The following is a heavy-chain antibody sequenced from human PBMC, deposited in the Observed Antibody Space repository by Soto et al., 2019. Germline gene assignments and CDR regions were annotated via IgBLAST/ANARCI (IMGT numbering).Heavy chain of an antibody. CDR1: GNTYTSNG. D-gene: IGHD2-8*01. CDR2: ISAYNGNT. Sequence: ASVKATSKDRGNTYTSNGISWLRQAPSRGLEWMGWISAYNGNTNYAQKLQGRVTMTTDTSTSTAYMELRSLRSDDTAVYYRACAILLLGYANGYFFGWG. J-gene: IGHJ1*01. CDR3: ACAILLLGYANGYFFG. V-gene: IGHV1-18*01.